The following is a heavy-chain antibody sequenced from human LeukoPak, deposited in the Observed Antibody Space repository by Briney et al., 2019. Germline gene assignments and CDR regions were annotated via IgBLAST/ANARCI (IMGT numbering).Heavy chain of an antibody. J-gene: IGHJ4*02. CDR1: GFTFSSYG. CDR3: ARDAGYGSGRYSDY. D-gene: IGHD3-10*01. Sequence: GGSLRLSCAASGFTFSSYGMHWVRQAPGKGLEWVAFIRYDGSNKYYADSVKGRFTISRDSSKNTLYLQMNSLRAEDTAVYYCARDAGYGSGRYSDYWGQGTLVTVSS. CDR2: IRYDGSNK. V-gene: IGHV3-30*02.